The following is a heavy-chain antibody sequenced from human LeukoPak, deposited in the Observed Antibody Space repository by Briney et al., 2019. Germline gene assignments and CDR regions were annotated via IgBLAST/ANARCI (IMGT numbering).Heavy chain of an antibody. V-gene: IGHV1-2*02. Sequence: ASVKVSCKASGYTVTRYYMNWVRQAPGQGVEWMGWINPNSGGTNYEQKFQGRVTMTRDTSISTAYMELSRLRSDDTAVYYCARDFPQLLWFGDGVAYNWFDPWGQGTLVTVSS. CDR2: INPNSGGT. J-gene: IGHJ5*02. CDR3: ARDFPQLLWFGDGVAYNWFDP. CDR1: GYTVTRYY. D-gene: IGHD3-10*01.